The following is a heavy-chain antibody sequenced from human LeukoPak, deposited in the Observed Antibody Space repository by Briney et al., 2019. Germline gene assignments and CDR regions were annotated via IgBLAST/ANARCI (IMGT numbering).Heavy chain of an antibody. D-gene: IGHD3-10*01. V-gene: IGHV3-15*01. Sequence: AGGSLRLSCAASGFSISNDWMSWVRQAPGKGLEWVGRVKSKGAGETTDYAAPVKGRFTISRDDSKNTLYLQMNSLKTEDTAVYYCTLIQGWGSGSYYLDYWGQETLVTVSS. CDR1: GFSISNDW. CDR3: TLIQGWGSGSYYLDY. CDR2: VKSKGAGETT. J-gene: IGHJ4*02.